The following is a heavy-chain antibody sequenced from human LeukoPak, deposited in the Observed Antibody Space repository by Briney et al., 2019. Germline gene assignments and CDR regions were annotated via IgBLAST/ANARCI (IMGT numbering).Heavy chain of an antibody. D-gene: IGHD2-2*01. J-gene: IGHJ6*03. V-gene: IGHV4-34*01. CDR2: INHSGST. CDR3: ARSIVEVPAATHYYMDV. Sequence: PSETLSLTCAVYGGSFSGYYWSWIRQPPGKGLEWIGEINHSGSTNYNPSLKSRVTISVDTSKNQFSLKLSSVTAADTAVYYCARSIVEVPAATHYYMDVWGKGTTVTVSS. CDR1: GGSFSGYY.